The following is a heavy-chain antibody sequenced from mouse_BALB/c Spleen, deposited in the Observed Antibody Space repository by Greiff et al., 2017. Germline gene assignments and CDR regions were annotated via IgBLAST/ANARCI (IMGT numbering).Heavy chain of an antibody. V-gene: IGHV1-69*01. CDR1: GYTFTDYW. D-gene: IGHD1-1*01. CDR2: IDTSDSYT. CDR3: ARGGGSSSYYFDY. Sequence: QVQLQQPGAELVMPGASVKMSCKASGYTFTDYWMHWVKQRPGQGLEWIGAIDTSDSYTSYNQKFKGKATLTVDESSSTAYMQLSSLTSEDSAVYYCARGGGSSSYYFDYWGQGTTLTVSS. J-gene: IGHJ2*01.